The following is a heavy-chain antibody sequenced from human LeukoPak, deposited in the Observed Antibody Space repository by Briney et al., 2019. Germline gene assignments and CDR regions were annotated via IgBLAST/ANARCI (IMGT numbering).Heavy chain of an antibody. CDR2: ISGSGGST. D-gene: IGHD6-19*01. Sequence: GGSLRLSCAASGFTFSSYAMSWVRQAPGKGLEWVSAISGSGGSTYYADSVKGRFTISRDNSKNTLYLQMNSLRAEDTAVYYCAKDKGYSSAWYFNYGMDVWGQGTTVTVSS. CDR1: GFTFSSYA. V-gene: IGHV3-23*01. CDR3: AKDKGYSSAWYFNYGMDV. J-gene: IGHJ6*02.